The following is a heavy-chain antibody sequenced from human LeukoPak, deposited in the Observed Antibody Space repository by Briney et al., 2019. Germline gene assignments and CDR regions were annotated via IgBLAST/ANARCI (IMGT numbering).Heavy chain of an antibody. CDR2: IIPIFGTE. Sequence: ASVKVSCKASGGTFSSYAISWVRQAPGQGLEWMGGIIPIFGTENYAQKFQGRVTITADESTSTAYMELSSLRSEDTAVYYCARSYGDLDAFDIWGQGTMVTVSS. V-gene: IGHV1-69*13. CDR3: ARSYGDLDAFDI. D-gene: IGHD4-17*01. CDR1: GGTFSSYA. J-gene: IGHJ3*02.